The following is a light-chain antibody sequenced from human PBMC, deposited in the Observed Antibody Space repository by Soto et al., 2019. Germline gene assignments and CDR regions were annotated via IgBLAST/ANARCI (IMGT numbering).Light chain of an antibody. CDR1: SSNVGSYKL. CDR2: EVN. V-gene: IGLV2-23*02. Sequence: QSALTQPASVSGSPGQSITISCTGTSSNVGSYKLVSWYQQHPGKAPKLMIFEVNKRPSGVSNRFSGSKSGNTASLTISGLKVEDEADYYCGTWDSSLTVAVFGGGTKLTVL. CDR3: GTWDSSLTVAV. J-gene: IGLJ2*01.